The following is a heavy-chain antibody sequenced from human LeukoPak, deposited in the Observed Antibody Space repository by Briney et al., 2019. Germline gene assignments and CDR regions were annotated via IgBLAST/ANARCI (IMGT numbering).Heavy chain of an antibody. CDR3: ARGSGRNYDFWSGYYVPTRFDY. V-gene: IGHV4-59*12. CDR1: GGSISPYY. Sequence: PSETLSLTCTVSGGSISPYYWSWIRQPPGKGLEWIGYIYSSANTNYNPSLKGRVTMSVDTSKNQFSLTLSSVTAADTAVYYCARGSGRNYDFWSGYYVPTRFDYWGQGTLVTVSS. CDR2: IYSSANT. D-gene: IGHD3-3*01. J-gene: IGHJ4*02.